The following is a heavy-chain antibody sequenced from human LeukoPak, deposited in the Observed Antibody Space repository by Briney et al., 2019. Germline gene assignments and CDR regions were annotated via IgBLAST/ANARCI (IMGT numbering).Heavy chain of an antibody. CDR2: INHSGST. Sequence: SETLSLTCAVYGGSFSGYYWSWIRQPPGKGLEWIGEINHSGSTNYNPPLKSRVTISVDTSKNQFSLKLSSVTAADTVVYYCARAYDILTGYYYSRSPSFDYWGQGTLVTVSS. CDR1: GGSFSGYY. J-gene: IGHJ4*02. V-gene: IGHV4-34*01. D-gene: IGHD3-9*01. CDR3: ARAYDILTGYYYSRSPSFDY.